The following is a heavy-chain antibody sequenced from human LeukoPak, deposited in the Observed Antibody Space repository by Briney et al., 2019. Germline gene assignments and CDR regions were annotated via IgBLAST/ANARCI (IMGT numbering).Heavy chain of an antibody. V-gene: IGHV4-59*11. J-gene: IGHJ3*02. D-gene: IGHD4-17*01. Sequence: SETLSLTCAVSTDSFSSHYWTWIRQPPGKGLEWIGYISYIGSTNYNPSLKSRVTISIDTSKNQFSLKLSSVTAADTAVYYCARDLVTVTKGLDIWGQGTMASVSS. CDR3: ARDLVTVTKGLDI. CDR1: TDSFSSHY. CDR2: ISYIGST.